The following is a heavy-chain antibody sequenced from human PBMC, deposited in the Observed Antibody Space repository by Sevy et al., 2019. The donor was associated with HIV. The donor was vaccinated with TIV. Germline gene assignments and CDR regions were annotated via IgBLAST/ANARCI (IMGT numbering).Heavy chain of an antibody. CDR3: ARDQLGSIDY. CDR2: VSSDGSEI. V-gene: IGHV3-30-3*01. D-gene: IGHD7-27*01. J-gene: IGHJ4*02. Sequence: GGSLRLSCAVSGFTFSTYAMHWVRQAPGKGLECVAIVSSDGSEINYADSVKGRFTISRENSRNTRYLQMNSLRTEDTALYYCARDQLGSIDYWGQGTLVTVSS. CDR1: GFTFSTYA.